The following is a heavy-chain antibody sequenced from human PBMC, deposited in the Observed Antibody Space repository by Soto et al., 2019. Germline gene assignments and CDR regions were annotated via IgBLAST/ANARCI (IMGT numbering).Heavy chain of an antibody. D-gene: IGHD2-15*01. CDR1: GYTFTTYY. CDR2: INPSGGST. Sequence: QVQLVQSGAEVKKPGASVKVSCKASGYTFTTYYLHWVRQAPGQGLEWMGIINPSGGSTDYAQKFQGRVTMTRDTSTSTVYMELTSLRFDDTAVYYCARHCSGGSCIDPWGQGTLVTVSS. CDR3: ARHCSGGSCIDP. J-gene: IGHJ5*02. V-gene: IGHV1-46*01.